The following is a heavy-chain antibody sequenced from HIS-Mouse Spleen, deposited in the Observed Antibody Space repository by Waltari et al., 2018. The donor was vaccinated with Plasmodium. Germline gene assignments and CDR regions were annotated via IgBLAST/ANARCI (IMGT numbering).Heavy chain of an antibody. CDR2: ISSSSSYI. Sequence: EVQLVESGGGLVKPGGSLRLSWAASGFPFSSYSMNWVRQAPGKGLEWVSSISSSSSYIYYADSVKGRFTISRDNAKNSLYLQMNSLRAEDTAVYYCARESSSSWYFDYWGQGTLVTVSS. J-gene: IGHJ4*02. CDR3: ARESSSSWYFDY. CDR1: GFPFSSYS. D-gene: IGHD6-13*01. V-gene: IGHV3-21*01.